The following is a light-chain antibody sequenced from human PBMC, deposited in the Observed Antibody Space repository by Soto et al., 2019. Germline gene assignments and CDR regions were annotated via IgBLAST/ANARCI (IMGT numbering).Light chain of an antibody. V-gene: IGLV1-44*01. CDR2: DNN. Sequence: QSVLTQPPSASGTPGQRVTISCSGSSSNIGINAVNWYQQLPGTAPKLLMYDNNQRPSGVPDRVSGSKSGTSASLAISGLQSDDEADYYCASWDDSLNGLLFGTGTKLT. CDR3: ASWDDSLNGLL. J-gene: IGLJ1*01. CDR1: SSNIGINA.